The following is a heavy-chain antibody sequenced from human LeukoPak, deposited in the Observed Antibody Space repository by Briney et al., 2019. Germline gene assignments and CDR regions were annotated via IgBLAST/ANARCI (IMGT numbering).Heavy chain of an antibody. CDR2: INPNSGGT. CDR3: AREQRVGAGTFDD. Sequence: ASVKVSCKASGYTFTGYYMHWVRLAPGRGLGWVGWINPNSGGTNYAQKFQGRVTMTRDTSISTAYMELSRLRSDDTAVYYCAREQRVGAGTFDDGGQGTLVTVSS. CDR1: GYTFTGYY. V-gene: IGHV1-2*02. J-gene: IGHJ4*02. D-gene: IGHD1-26*01.